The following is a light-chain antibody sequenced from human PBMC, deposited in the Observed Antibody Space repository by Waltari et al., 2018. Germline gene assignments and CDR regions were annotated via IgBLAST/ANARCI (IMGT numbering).Light chain of an antibody. Sequence: EIVLTQSPATLSLSPGERATLSFRASQSVGNYLAWYQQTPGLAPRLLIYDTSNRATCIPARFSGSGSGTDFTLTISSLVPEDFAFYYCQQGRSWPPVTFGQGTRLEIK. J-gene: IGKJ5*01. CDR1: QSVGNY. V-gene: IGKV3-11*01. CDR3: QQGRSWPPVT. CDR2: DTS.